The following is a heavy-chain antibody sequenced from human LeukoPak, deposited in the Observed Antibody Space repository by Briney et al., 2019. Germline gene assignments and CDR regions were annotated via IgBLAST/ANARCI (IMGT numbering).Heavy chain of an antibody. J-gene: IGHJ4*02. V-gene: IGHV1-2*02. Sequence: ASVRVSCKASGYTFTAYYMHWVRQAPGQGLEWMGWIYPNSGGTNYARKFRGGVTMTRDTSISTAYMDLSRLRSDDTAVYYCARDWSVGIRDDYWGQGTLVTVSS. CDR1: GYTFTAYY. CDR3: ARDWSVGIRDDY. D-gene: IGHD3-3*01. CDR2: IYPNSGGT.